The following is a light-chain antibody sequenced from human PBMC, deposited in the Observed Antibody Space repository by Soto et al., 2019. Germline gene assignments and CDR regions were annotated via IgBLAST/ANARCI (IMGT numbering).Light chain of an antibody. CDR1: QSVSSSY. V-gene: IGKV3-20*01. CDR3: QQYGSSPRFT. J-gene: IGKJ3*01. Sequence: EIVLRQSPGTLSLSPGERATLSCRASQSVSSSYLAWYQQKPGQAPRLLIYGVSSRATGIPDRFSGSGSGTDFTLTISRLEPEDFAVYYCQQYGSSPRFTFGPGTKVDIK. CDR2: GVS.